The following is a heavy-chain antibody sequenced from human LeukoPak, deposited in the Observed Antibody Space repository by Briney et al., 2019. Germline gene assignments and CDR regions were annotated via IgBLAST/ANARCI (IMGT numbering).Heavy chain of an antibody. CDR3: ARGMRDYGDYGENDY. V-gene: IGHV1-18*01. D-gene: IGHD4-17*01. CDR1: GYSFSTYG. Sequence: GASVKVSCKASGYSFSTYGITWVRQAPGQGLEWMGWISAYNGNTNYAQKLQGRVTMTTDTSTSTAYMELRSLRSDDTAVYYCARGMRDYGDYGENDYWGQGTLVTVSS. J-gene: IGHJ4*02. CDR2: ISAYNGNT.